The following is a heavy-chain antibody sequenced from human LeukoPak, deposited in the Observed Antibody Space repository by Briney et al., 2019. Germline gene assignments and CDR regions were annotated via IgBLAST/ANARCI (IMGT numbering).Heavy chain of an antibody. CDR1: GGTFSNYA. D-gene: IGHD4-17*01. V-gene: IGHV1-69*13. Sequence: EASVKVSCKASGGTFSNYAISWVRQAPGQGLEWMGGIIPIFGTANYAQKFQGRVTITADESTSTAYMELSSLRSEDTAVYYCARARWRVGEGNSPPGYFDYWGQGTLVTVSS. CDR3: ARARWRVGEGNSPPGYFDY. CDR2: IIPIFGTA. J-gene: IGHJ4*02.